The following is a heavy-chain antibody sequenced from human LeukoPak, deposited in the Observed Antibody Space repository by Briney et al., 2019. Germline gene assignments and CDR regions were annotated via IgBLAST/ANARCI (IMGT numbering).Heavy chain of an antibody. J-gene: IGHJ4*02. CDR3: AKGGLVDFWSGYLLPDY. CDR2: IRYDGSNK. Sequence: GGSLRLSCAASGFTFSSYGMHWVRQAPGKGLEWVAFIRYDGSNKCYADSVKGRFTISRDNSKNTLYLQMNSLRAEDTAVYYCAKGGLVDFWSGYLLPDYWGQGTLVTVSS. D-gene: IGHD3-3*01. V-gene: IGHV3-30*02. CDR1: GFTFSSYG.